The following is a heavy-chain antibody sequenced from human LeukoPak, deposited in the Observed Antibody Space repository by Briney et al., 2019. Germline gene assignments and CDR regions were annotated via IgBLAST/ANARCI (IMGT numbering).Heavy chain of an antibody. CDR2: IHYSGST. D-gene: IGHD4-17*01. CDR3: ARRATRTVMGYGDFNWLDP. J-gene: IGHJ5*02. V-gene: IGHV4-59*01. Sequence: SETLSLTCPVSGDSLNNYFWSWIRQSPGKRLEWIGYIHYSGSTNYNPSLKSRVTISVDTSKNQFALMLRSVTAADTAVYYCARRATRTVMGYGDFNWLDPWGQGTLVTVSS. CDR1: GDSLNNYF.